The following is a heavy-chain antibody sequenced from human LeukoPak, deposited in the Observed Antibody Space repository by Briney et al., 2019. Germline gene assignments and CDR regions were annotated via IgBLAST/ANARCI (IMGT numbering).Heavy chain of an antibody. V-gene: IGHV4-34*01. CDR3: ARVIPYCSSTSCPSGPYNWFDP. Sequence: SETLSLTCAVYGGSFSGYYWSWIRQPPGKGLEWIGEINHSGSTNYNPSLKSRDAISVDTSKNQFSLKLSSVTAADTAVYYCARVIPYCSSTSCPSGPYNWFDPWGQGTLVTVSS. CDR1: GGSFSGYY. D-gene: IGHD2-2*01. J-gene: IGHJ5*02. CDR2: INHSGST.